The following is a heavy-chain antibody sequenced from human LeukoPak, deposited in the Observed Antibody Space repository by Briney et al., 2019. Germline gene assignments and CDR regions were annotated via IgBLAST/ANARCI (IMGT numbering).Heavy chain of an antibody. J-gene: IGHJ4*02. CDR2: ISVSGNT. CDR1: GFTFSSYA. CDR3: ARVEASGYDYGAFDY. V-gene: IGHV3-23*01. Sequence: GGSLRLSCAASGFTFSSYAMSWVRQGPGKGLEWISAISVSGNTYHADSVKGRFTISRDNAKNSLYLQMNSLRAEDTAVYYCARVEASGYDYGAFDYWGQGTLVTVSS. D-gene: IGHD5-12*01.